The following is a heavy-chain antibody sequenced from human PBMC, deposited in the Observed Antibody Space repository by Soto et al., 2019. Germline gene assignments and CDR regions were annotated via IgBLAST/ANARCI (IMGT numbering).Heavy chain of an antibody. CDR2: IYYSGST. CDR3: ARVSSSSPIDAFDI. J-gene: IGHJ3*02. Sequence: SETLSLTCTVSGGSISSYYWSWIRQPPGKGLEWIGYIYYSGSTNYNPSLKSRVTISVDTSKNQFSLKLSSVTAADTAVYYCARVSSSSPIDAFDIWGQGTMVTVSS. CDR1: GGSISSYY. D-gene: IGHD6-13*01. V-gene: IGHV4-59*01.